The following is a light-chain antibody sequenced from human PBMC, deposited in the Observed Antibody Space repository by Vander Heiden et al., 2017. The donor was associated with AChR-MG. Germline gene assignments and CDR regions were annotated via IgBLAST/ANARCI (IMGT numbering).Light chain of an antibody. CDR1: QDISNY. CDR2: DAS. V-gene: IGKV1-33*01. CDR3: QQYDNHPFT. J-gene: IGKJ3*01. Sequence: DIPMTQSPSSLSASVGDRVTITCQASQDISNYLAWYQQKPRKAPKLLIYDASNLETGVPSRFSGSGSGTDFTFTISSLQPEDIATYYCQQYDNHPFTFGHGTKVDIK.